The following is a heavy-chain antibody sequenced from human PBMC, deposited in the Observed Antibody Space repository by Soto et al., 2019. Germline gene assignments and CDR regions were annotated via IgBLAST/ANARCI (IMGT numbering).Heavy chain of an antibody. CDR2: IRGSGGTT. CDR3: VVLAAVARTEYLQH. CDR1: GFTFSSYA. V-gene: IGHV3-23*01. Sequence: QPGGSLRLSCAASGFTFSSYAMSWVRQGPGKGLELCSAIRGSGGTTYNADSEKRRFTISRDNSKKTLYLKMNSLRAEDTAVYYCVVLAAVARTEYLQHWGQGTLVTVSS. D-gene: IGHD6-19*01. J-gene: IGHJ1*01.